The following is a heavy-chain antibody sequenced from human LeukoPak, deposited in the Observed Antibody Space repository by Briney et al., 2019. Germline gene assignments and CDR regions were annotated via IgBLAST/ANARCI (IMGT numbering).Heavy chain of an antibody. CDR3: ARDPKRLLALDY. V-gene: IGHV3-74*01. J-gene: IGHJ4*02. Sequence: PGGSLRLSCAASGFTFTTYWMHWVRQAPGKGLVWVSHINSDGSITSYADSVKGRFTISRDNSKNTLYLQMNSLRAEDTAVYYCARDPKRLLALDYWGQGTLVTVSS. D-gene: IGHD3-22*01. CDR2: INSDGSIT. CDR1: GFTFTTYW.